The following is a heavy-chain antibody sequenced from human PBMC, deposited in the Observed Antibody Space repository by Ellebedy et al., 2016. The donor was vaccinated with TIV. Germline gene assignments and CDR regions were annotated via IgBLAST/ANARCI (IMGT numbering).Heavy chain of an antibody. CDR2: MYSSGST. V-gene: IGHV4-4*07. J-gene: IGHJ5*02. D-gene: IGHD2-15*01. Sequence: SETLSLTXSVSGGPISGDYWSWIRQSAGKGLEWIGRMYSSGSTDYNPSFKSRVSMSFDTSKKEFSLELTSATAADTAVYYCAMSPGGWSRYWFDPWGQGTLVTVSS. CDR1: GGPISGDY. CDR3: AMSPGGWSRYWFDP.